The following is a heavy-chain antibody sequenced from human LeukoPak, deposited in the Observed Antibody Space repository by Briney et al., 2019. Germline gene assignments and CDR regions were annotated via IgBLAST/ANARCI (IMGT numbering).Heavy chain of an antibody. CDR2: IHYSGTT. CDR3: ARATDSNGWLFDY. CDR1: GDSISSYY. V-gene: IGHV4-59*01. Sequence: SETLSLTCSVSGDSISSYYRSWIRQPPGKGLEWIGYIHYSGTTSYNPSLKSRVTISVDTSRNQLSLKLTSVTAADTAVYYCARATDSNGWLFDYWGQGTLVTVSS. D-gene: IGHD6-19*01. J-gene: IGHJ4*02.